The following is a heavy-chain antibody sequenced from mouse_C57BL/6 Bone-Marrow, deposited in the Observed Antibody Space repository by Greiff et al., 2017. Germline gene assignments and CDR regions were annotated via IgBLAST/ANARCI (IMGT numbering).Heavy chain of an antibody. V-gene: IGHV1-81*01. CDR1: GYTFTSYG. CDR3: AREGVWLGWYFDV. Sequence: VQLQQSGAELARPGASVKLSCKASGYTFTSYGLSWVKQRTGQGLEWIGEIYPRSGNTYYNEKFKGKATLTADKSSSTAYMELRSLTSEDSAVYFCAREGVWLGWYFDVWGTGTTVTVSS. D-gene: IGHD2-2*01. J-gene: IGHJ1*03. CDR2: IYPRSGNT.